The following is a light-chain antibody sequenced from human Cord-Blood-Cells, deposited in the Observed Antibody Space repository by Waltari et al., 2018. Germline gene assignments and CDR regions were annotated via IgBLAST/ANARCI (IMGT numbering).Light chain of an antibody. J-gene: IGLJ3*02. CDR1: SSDVGGSNY. CDR2: DVS. Sequence: QSALTQPRSVSGSPGQSVTISCTGISSDVGGSNYVSWYQQHPGQAPKLMIYDVSKRPSGVPDRFSGSKSGNTASLTISGLQAEDEADYYCCSYAGSYTGVFGGGTKLTVL. CDR3: CSYAGSYTGV. V-gene: IGLV2-11*01.